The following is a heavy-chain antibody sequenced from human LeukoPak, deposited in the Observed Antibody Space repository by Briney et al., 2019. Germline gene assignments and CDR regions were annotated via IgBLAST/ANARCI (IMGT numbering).Heavy chain of an antibody. D-gene: IGHD2-21*02. J-gene: IGHJ6*02. CDR2: ISYDGSNK. CDR3: ARDRAYCGGDCYSKYYYGMDV. V-gene: IGHV3-30-3*01. CDR1: GFTFSSYA. Sequence: PGGSLRLPCAASGFTFSSYAMHWVRQAPGKGLEWVAVISYDGSNKYYADSVKGRFTISRDNSKNTLYLQMNSLRAEDTAVYYCARDRAYCGGDCYSKYYYGMDVWGQGTTVTVSS.